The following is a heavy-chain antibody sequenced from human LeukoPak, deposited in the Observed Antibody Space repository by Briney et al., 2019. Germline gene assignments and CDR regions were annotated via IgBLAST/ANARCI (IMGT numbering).Heavy chain of an antibody. CDR2: ISSSSSYI. J-gene: IGHJ3*02. CDR1: GFTFSRYS. Sequence: GESLRLSCAASGFTFSRYSMNWVRQAPGKGLEWVSSISSSSSYIYYADSVKGRFTISRDNAKNSLYLQMNSLRAEDTAVYYCASTYVVVTAVHDAFHIWGQGTMVTVSS. CDR3: ASTYVVVTAVHDAFHI. V-gene: IGHV3-21*01. D-gene: IGHD2-21*02.